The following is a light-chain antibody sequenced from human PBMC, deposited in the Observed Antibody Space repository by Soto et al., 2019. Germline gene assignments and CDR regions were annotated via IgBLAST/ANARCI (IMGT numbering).Light chain of an antibody. CDR2: GTS. V-gene: IGKV3D-20*02. Sequence: IVLTQSPGTLSLSPGERATLTFRASQTITSFYLAWYQQKPGQAPRLLIYGTSTRATGIPDRFSGSGSGTDFTLTIRKLEPEDFAVYYCQQRSNWLFGGGTKVDIK. CDR3: QQRSNWL. CDR1: QTITSFY. J-gene: IGKJ4*01.